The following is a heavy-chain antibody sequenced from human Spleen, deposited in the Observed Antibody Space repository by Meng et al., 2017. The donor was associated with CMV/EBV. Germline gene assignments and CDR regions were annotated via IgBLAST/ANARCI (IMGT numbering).Heavy chain of an antibody. J-gene: IGHJ4*02. CDR2: IDTAGRIT. CDR1: GFTFSNSW. D-gene: IGHD1-26*01. V-gene: IGHV3-74*01. Sequence: EVQLGASGGAFVQPGVSLRFSCPSSGFTFSNSWFHWVRQVPGKGLVWVSRIDTAGRITNYADSVRGRFTISRDNTKNTLYLQMNVLRAEDTAIYYCAKDLSGARDYWGQGTLVTVSS. CDR3: AKDLSGARDY.